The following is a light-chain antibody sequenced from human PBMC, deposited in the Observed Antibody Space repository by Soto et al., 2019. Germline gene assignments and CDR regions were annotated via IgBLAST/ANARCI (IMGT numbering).Light chain of an antibody. CDR2: GVT. CDR1: SGDFGGYNY. J-gene: IGLJ1*01. CDR3: NSYTNSNTLPV. Sequence: QSVLARPASVSGSPGQSSTISCTGASGDFGGYNYVSWYQQHPGKAPQLLIYGVTNRPSGVSNRFSGSKSGNTASLTISGLQADDEAEYYCNSYTNSNTLPVFGTGTKVTVL. V-gene: IGLV2-14*03.